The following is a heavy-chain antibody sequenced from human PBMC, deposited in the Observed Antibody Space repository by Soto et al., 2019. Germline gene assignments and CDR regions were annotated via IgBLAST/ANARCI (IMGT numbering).Heavy chain of an antibody. CDR1: GYSFTSYW. CDR3: ARRANLPVRLGYYYYGMDV. D-gene: IGHD4-4*01. Sequence: GESLKISCKGSGYSFTSYWIGWVRQMPGKGLDWMGITYPGDSDTRYSPSFQGQVTISADKSISTAYLQWSSLKASDTAMYYCARRANLPVRLGYYYYGMDVWGQGTTDTGSS. J-gene: IGHJ6*02. CDR2: TYPGDSDT. V-gene: IGHV5-51*01.